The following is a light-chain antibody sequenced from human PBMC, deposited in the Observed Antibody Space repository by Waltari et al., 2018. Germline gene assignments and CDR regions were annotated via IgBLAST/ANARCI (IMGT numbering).Light chain of an antibody. CDR1: PSLRHSNGDNF. V-gene: IGKV2-28*01. J-gene: IGKJ5*01. CDR3: MQTLQTPFT. Sequence: DIVMTQSPLPLPVTPGEPASISCRSSPSLRHSNGDNFLDWNLQKPGQSPQPLLYLGSSRDSGVPDRFSGSGSGTDFTLKISRVEAEDVGVYYCMQTLQTPFTFGQGTRLEIK. CDR2: LGS.